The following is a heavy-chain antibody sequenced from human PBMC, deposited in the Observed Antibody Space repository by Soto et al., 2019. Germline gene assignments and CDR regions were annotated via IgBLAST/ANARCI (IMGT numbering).Heavy chain of an antibody. CDR3: TTGYYGDYDDWFDP. V-gene: IGHV3-15*07. CDR1: GFTFSNAW. Sequence: GGSLRLSCAASGFTFSNAWMNWVRQAPGKGLEWVGRIKSKTDGGTTDYAAPVKGRLTISRDDSKNTLYLQMNSLKTEDTAVYYCTTGYYGDYDDWFDPWGQGTLVTVSS. D-gene: IGHD4-17*01. CDR2: IKSKTDGGTT. J-gene: IGHJ5*02.